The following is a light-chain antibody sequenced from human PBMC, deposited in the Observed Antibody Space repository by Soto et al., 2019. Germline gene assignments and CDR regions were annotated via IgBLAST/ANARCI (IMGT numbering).Light chain of an antibody. V-gene: IGKV1-39*01. CDR3: QQINSTPWT. Sequence: IQMTQSPSSLSAPVGGSVTITFRASPASSSYLNWYQQKPGKAPKLLIYAASSLQSGIPARFSGSGSGTDFTLTISSLQPEDFATYYCQQINSTPWTFGQGTKVDIK. CDR2: AAS. CDR1: PASSSY. J-gene: IGKJ1*01.